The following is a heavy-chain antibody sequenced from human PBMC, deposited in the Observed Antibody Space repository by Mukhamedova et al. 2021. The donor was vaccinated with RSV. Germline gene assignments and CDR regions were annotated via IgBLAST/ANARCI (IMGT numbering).Heavy chain of an antibody. CDR3: ARDDNSGSSSSEGGGVYFDY. J-gene: IGHJ4*02. Sequence: GGSNKYYADSVKGRFTISRDNSKNTLYLQMNSLRAEDTAVYYCARDDNSGSSSSEGGGVYFDYWGQGTLVTVSS. V-gene: IGHV3-30-3*01. D-gene: IGHD6-6*01. CDR2: GGSNK.